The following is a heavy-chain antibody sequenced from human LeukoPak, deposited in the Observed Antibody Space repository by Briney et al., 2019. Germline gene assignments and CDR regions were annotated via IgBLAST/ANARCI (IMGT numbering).Heavy chain of an antibody. CDR2: MNPNSGNT. J-gene: IGHJ3*02. CDR3: ARGQGRRAWAFDI. CDR1: GNTFTSYD. Sequence: GASVKVSCKASGNTFTSYDVNWVQQATGQGLEWMGWMNPNSGNTGYAQKFQGRVTMTRNTSISTAYMELSSLTSEDTAVYYCARGQGRRAWAFDIWGQGTMVTVSS. V-gene: IGHV1-8*01.